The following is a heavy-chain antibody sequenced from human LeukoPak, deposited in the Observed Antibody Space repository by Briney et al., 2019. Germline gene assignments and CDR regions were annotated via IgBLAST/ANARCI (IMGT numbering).Heavy chain of an antibody. CDR1: GFTFSSYS. V-gene: IGHV3-48*01. CDR3: AKVGLMTTDSFFDY. CDR2: IGSSI. D-gene: IGHD4-11*01. J-gene: IGHJ4*02. Sequence: PGGSLRLSCAASGFTFSSYSMNWVRQAPGKGLEWVSYIGSSISYADSVKGRFTISRDNSKNTLYLQMNSLRAEDTAVYYCAKVGLMTTDSFFDYWGQGTLVTVSS.